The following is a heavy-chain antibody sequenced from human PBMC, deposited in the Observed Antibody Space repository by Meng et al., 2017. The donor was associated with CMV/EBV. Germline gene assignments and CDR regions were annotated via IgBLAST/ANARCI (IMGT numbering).Heavy chain of an antibody. J-gene: IGHJ3*02. Sequence: SVKVSCKASGFTFTSSAVQWVRQARGQRLEWIGWIVVGSGNTNYAQKFQERVTITRDMSTSTAYMELSSLRSEDTAVYYCASRKWELLRGVAFDIWGQGTMVTVSS. D-gene: IGHD1-26*01. CDR3: ASRKWELLRGVAFDI. V-gene: IGHV1-58*01. CDR2: IVVGSGNT. CDR1: GFTFTSSA.